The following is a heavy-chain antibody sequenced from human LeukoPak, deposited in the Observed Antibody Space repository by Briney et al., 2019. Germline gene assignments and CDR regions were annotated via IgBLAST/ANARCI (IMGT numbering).Heavy chain of an antibody. CDR2: IKQDGSEK. D-gene: IGHD2-21*02. Sequence: GGSLRLSCAASGFTFSTDWMSWVRQAPGKGLEWVANIKQDGSEKYYVHSVKGRFTISRDNAKNSLYLQMNSLRAEDTAVYYCARIGVDDYYFDHWGQGILVTVSS. V-gene: IGHV3-7*01. J-gene: IGHJ4*02. CDR3: ARIGVDDYYFDH. CDR1: GFTFSTDW.